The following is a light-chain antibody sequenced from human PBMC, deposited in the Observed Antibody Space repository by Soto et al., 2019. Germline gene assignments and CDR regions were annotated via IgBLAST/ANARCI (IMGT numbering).Light chain of an antibody. Sequence: NFMLTQPHSVSESPGKTVTISCTRSSGSIASNYVQWYQQRPGSAPTTVIYEDNERPSGVPDRFSGSIDRSSNSASLTISGLKTDDEADYYCRSYDSSSYVFGSGTKLTVL. CDR3: RSYDSSSYV. CDR1: SGSIASNY. J-gene: IGLJ1*01. V-gene: IGLV6-57*04. CDR2: EDN.